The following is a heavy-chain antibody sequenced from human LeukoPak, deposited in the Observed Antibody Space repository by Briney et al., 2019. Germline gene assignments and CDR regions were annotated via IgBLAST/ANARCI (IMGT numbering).Heavy chain of an antibody. CDR3: ARIRIAAALYWFDP. J-gene: IGHJ5*02. Sequence: SETLSLTCSVSGGSISSSSHYWDWIRQPPGEGLEWIGSIYYSGSTYYNPSLKSRVTISVDTSKNQFSLKLSSVTAADTAVYYCARIRIAAALYWFDPWGQGTLVTVSS. CDR1: GGSISSSSHY. D-gene: IGHD6-25*01. V-gene: IGHV4-39*07. CDR2: IYYSGST.